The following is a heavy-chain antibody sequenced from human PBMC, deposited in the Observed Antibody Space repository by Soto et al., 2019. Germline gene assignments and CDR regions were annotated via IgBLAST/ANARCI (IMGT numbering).Heavy chain of an antibody. J-gene: IGHJ4*02. CDR3: ARGGGSYFFDY. CDR1: SFSFGSYA. Sequence: GGSLTVSRVTTSFSFGSYAMHWVRQAPGKGLEYVSAISSNGGSTYYANSVKGRFTISRDNSKNTLYLQMGSLRAEDMAVYYCARGGGSYFFDYWGQGP. CDR2: ISSNGGST. V-gene: IGHV3-64*01. D-gene: IGHD1-26*01.